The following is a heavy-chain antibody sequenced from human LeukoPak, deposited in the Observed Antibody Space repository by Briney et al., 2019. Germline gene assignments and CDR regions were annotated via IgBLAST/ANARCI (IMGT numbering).Heavy chain of an antibody. CDR1: GGSISSSSYY. D-gene: IGHD3-22*01. Sequence: PSETLSLTCTVSGGSISSSSYYWGWIRQPPGKGLEWIGEINHSGSTNYNPSLKSRVTISVDTSKNQFSLKLSSVTAADTAVYYCASLYYYDSSGYRYWGQGTLVTVSS. CDR3: ASLYYYDSSGYRY. V-gene: IGHV4-39*07. J-gene: IGHJ4*02. CDR2: INHSGST.